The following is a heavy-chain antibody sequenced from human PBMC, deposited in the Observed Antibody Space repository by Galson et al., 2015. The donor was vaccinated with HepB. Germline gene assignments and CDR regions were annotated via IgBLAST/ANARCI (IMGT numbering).Heavy chain of an antibody. CDR1: GYIFTSYG. CDR3: ARIGNSHSSGWYYDNSPYFDY. V-gene: IGHV1-18*03. D-gene: IGHD6-19*01. J-gene: IGHJ4*02. CDR2: ISAYNGNT. Sequence: SVKVSCKASGYIFTSYGISWVRQAPGQGLEWMGWISAYNGNTNYAQKLQGRVTMTTDTSTSTAYMELRSLRSDDMAVYYCARIGNSHSSGWYYDNSPYFDYWGQGTLVTVSS.